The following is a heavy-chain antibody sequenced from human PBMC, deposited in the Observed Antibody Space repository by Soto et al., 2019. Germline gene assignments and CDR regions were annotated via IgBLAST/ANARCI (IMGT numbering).Heavy chain of an antibody. J-gene: IGHJ5*02. V-gene: IGHV3-23*01. Sequence: PXGSLRLSFAASGFTFSTYAMSWVRQAPEEGLEWVSTISSTVGSTYYADSVKGRFTISRDNSKNTLFLQVISLRAEDTAVYYCEKGGTVVHTWFDPWGQGTLVTVSS. D-gene: IGHD2-2*01. CDR2: ISSTVGST. CDR1: GFTFSTYA. CDR3: EKGGTVVHTWFDP.